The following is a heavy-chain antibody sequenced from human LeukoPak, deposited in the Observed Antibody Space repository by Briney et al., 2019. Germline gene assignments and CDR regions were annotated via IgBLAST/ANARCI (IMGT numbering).Heavy chain of an antibody. V-gene: IGHV4-59*11. J-gene: IGHJ4*02. D-gene: IGHD7-27*01. Sequence: SETLSLPCSVSGSYISSHYWSWIRQPPGKGLEWIGYIYYSGSTNYNPSLKSRVTISVDTPKNQLPLKLSSVTAADTAVYYCARELGHWGGVDYWGQGTLVTVSS. CDR3: ARELGHWGGVDY. CDR1: GSYISSHY. CDR2: IYYSGST.